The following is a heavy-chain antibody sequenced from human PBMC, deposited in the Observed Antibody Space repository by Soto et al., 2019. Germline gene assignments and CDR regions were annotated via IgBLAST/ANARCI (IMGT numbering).Heavy chain of an antibody. D-gene: IGHD3-3*01. Sequence: GGSLRLSCAASGFTFSSYWMHWVRQAPGKGLVWVSRINSDGSGKRYADSVKGRFTISRDNAKNTVYLQMNSLRAEDTAVYYCARDERFLEWLQPYFDYWGQGTLVTVSS. CDR2: INSDGSGK. CDR3: ARDERFLEWLQPYFDY. V-gene: IGHV3-74*01. J-gene: IGHJ4*02. CDR1: GFTFSSYW.